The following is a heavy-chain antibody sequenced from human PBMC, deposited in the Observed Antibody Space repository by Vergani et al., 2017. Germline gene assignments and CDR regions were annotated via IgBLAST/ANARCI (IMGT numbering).Heavy chain of an antibody. V-gene: IGHV4-4*07. J-gene: IGHJ4*02. Sequence: QVQMQESRPGLVRTSETLSFTCSASGAPISYWCWSWLRQPAGKGLEWIGRLCPSGSTNYKPSLKSRVTMSIDTSKKQFSLKLTSVTAADTAVYYCATGAGPFDIWGQGTLVTVSS. CDR2: LCPSGST. CDR3: ATGAGPFDI. D-gene: IGHD7-27*01. CDR1: GAPISYWC.